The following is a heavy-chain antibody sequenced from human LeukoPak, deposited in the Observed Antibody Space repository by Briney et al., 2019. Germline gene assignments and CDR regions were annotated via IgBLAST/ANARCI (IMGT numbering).Heavy chain of an antibody. CDR1: GLTFSSHW. Sequence: GGSLRLSCAASGLTFSSHWMHWVRQAPGKGLEWVSSISGSGGSTHYADSAKGRFTISRDKAKNTLYLQMNSLRAEDTAVYYCAKSAYYDASGYYREYYFDYWGQGTLVTVSS. D-gene: IGHD3-22*01. CDR2: ISGSGGST. CDR3: AKSAYYDASGYYREYYFDY. J-gene: IGHJ4*02. V-gene: IGHV3-23*01.